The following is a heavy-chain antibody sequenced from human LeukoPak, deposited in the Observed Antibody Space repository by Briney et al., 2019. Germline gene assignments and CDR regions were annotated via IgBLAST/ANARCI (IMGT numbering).Heavy chain of an antibody. Sequence: SVKVSCKASGGTFSSYAISWVRQAPGQGLEWMGRIIPIPGIANYAQKFQGRVTITADKSTSTAYMELSSLRSEDTAVYYCARDPDYYDSSGYYWFDYWGQGTLVTVSS. D-gene: IGHD3-22*01. CDR1: GGTFSSYA. CDR3: ARDPDYYDSSGYYWFDY. CDR2: IIPIPGIA. J-gene: IGHJ5*01. V-gene: IGHV1-69*04.